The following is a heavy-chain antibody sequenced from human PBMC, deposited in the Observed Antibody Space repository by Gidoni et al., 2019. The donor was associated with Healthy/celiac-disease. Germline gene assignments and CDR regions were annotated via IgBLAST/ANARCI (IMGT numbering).Heavy chain of an antibody. CDR2: IIPIFGTA. V-gene: IGHV1-69*01. Sequence: QVQLVQSGAEVKKPGSSLTVSCTASGGTFSSYAISWVRQAPGQGLEWMGGIIPIFGTANYAQKLQGRVTITADESTSTAYMELSSLRSEDTAVYYCARGRGYSYGYLSDYWGQGTLVTVSS. CDR3: ARGRGYSYGYLSDY. CDR1: GGTFSSYA. D-gene: IGHD5-18*01. J-gene: IGHJ4*02.